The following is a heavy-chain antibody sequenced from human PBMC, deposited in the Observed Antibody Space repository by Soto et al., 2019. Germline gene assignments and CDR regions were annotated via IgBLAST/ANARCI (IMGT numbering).Heavy chain of an antibody. CDR1: GFSLSTSGVG. J-gene: IGHJ4*02. D-gene: IGHD2-15*01. Sequence: QLTLKESGPTLVKPTQTLTLTCTFSGFSLSTSGVGVGWIRQPPGTALEWLTFLYWDDDKRNSPFLKSRLTITKETSKNQVVLTMTNMDPVDTATYYCAHLVVAGITYYFASWGQGTLVTVSS. CDR3: AHLVVAGITYYFAS. V-gene: IGHV2-5*02. CDR2: LYWDDDK.